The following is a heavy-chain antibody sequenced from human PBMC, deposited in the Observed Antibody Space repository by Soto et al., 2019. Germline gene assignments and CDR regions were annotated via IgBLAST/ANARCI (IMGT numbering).Heavy chain of an antibody. CDR1: GFTFSSYA. Sequence: GGSLRLSCAASGFTFSSYAMSWVRQAPGKGLEWVSAISGSGGSTYYADSVKGRFTISRDNSKNTLYLQMNSLRAEDTAVYYCAKVRVMGSGSYYTGEFDYWGQGTLVTVSS. CDR3: AKVRVMGSGSYYTGEFDY. D-gene: IGHD3-10*01. J-gene: IGHJ4*02. CDR2: ISGSGGST. V-gene: IGHV3-23*01.